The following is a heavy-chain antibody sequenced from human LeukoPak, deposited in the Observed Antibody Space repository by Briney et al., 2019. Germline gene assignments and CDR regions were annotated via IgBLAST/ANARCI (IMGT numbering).Heavy chain of an antibody. J-gene: IGHJ5*02. CDR3: ASTKGSGWYGIDP. D-gene: IGHD6-19*01. Sequence: SETLSLTCTVSGGSISSYYWSWIRQPPGKGLEWIGYIYYSGSTNYNPSLKSRVTISVDTSKNQFSLKLSSVTAADTAVYYCASTKGSGWYGIDPWGQGTLVTVSS. CDR2: IYYSGST. V-gene: IGHV4-59*01. CDR1: GGSISSYY.